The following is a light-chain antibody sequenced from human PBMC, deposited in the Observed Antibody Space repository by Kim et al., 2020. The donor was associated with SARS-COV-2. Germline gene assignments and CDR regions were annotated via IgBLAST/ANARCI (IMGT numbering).Light chain of an antibody. CDR3: QQYLTSPLT. J-gene: IGKJ4*01. V-gene: IGKV3-20*01. CDR1: QSLSSNY. CDR2: GAS. Sequence: PGERASLSCRASQSLSSNYFAWYSHKPGKAPRLLIYGASSRATGVSDRFSGSGSGTDFTLTISRLEPEDSAVYYCQQYLTSPLTFGGGTKVDIK.